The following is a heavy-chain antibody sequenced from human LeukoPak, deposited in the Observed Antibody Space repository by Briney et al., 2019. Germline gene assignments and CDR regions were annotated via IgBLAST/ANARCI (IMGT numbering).Heavy chain of an antibody. V-gene: IGHV3-23*01. J-gene: IGHJ4*02. CDR1: GFTFSSYA. CDR3: AKHRYCSGGSCYTYCGGDCSPFDY. CDR2: ISGSGGST. D-gene: IGHD2-15*01. Sequence: GGSLRLSCAASGFTFSSYAMSWVREAPGKGLEWVSAISGSGGSTYYADSVKGRFTISRDNSKNTLYLQMNSLRAEDTAVYYCAKHRYCSGGSCYTYCGGDCSPFDYWGQGTLVTVSS.